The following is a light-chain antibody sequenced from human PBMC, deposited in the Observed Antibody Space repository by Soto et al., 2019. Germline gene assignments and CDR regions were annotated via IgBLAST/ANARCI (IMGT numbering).Light chain of an antibody. J-gene: IGKJ3*01. Sequence: EIVLTQSPATLSLSPGERATLSCRASKSVSSYLAWYQQKPDQAPRLLIYDASNRATGIPARFSGSGSGTDFTLTISSLEPEDFAFYYCQQRGNWPLFTFGPGTKVDI. V-gene: IGKV3-11*01. CDR1: KSVSSY. CDR2: DAS. CDR3: QQRGNWPLFT.